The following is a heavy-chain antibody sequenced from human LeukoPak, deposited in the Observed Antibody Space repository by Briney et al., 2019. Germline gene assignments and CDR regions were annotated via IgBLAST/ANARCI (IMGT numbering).Heavy chain of an antibody. CDR1: GSNFRDHW. V-gene: IGHV3-7*03. D-gene: IGHD6-19*01. CDR3: AKNNGWFHLAQ. Sequence: QPGGSLRLSCAVSGSNFRDHWMDWVRQAPGKGLEWVGHIKTDGSETYYVDSLKGRFSISRDNTNNALYLQMNSLRVEDTAVYYCAKNNGWFHLAQWGQGTLVTVSS. J-gene: IGHJ4*02. CDR2: IKTDGSET.